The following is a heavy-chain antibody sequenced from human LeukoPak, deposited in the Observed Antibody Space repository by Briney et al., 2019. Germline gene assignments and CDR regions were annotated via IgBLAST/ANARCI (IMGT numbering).Heavy chain of an antibody. CDR2: ISGSGGST. V-gene: IGHV3-23*01. CDR3: AKAMYGDYAYYFDY. D-gene: IGHD4-17*01. J-gene: IGHJ4*02. CDR1: GFTFSSYA. Sequence: AGGSLRLSCAASGFTFSSYAMSWVRQAPGKGLEWVSAISGSGGSTYYADSVKGRFTISRDNSKNTLYLQMNSLRAEDTAVYYCAKAMYGDYAYYFDYWGQGTLVTVSS.